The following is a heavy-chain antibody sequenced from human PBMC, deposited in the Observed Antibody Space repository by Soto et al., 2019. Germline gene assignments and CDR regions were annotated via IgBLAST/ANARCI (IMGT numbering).Heavy chain of an antibody. Sequence: SETLSLTCTVSGGSISSYYWSWIRQPPGKGLEWIGYIYYSGSTNYNPSLKSRVTISVDTSKNQFSLKLSSVTAADTAVYYCARAAPSSGSYYYYYYGMDVWGQGTTVTVSS. J-gene: IGHJ6*02. V-gene: IGHV4-59*01. D-gene: IGHD3-10*01. CDR2: IYYSGST. CDR1: GGSISSYY. CDR3: ARAAPSSGSYYYYYYGMDV.